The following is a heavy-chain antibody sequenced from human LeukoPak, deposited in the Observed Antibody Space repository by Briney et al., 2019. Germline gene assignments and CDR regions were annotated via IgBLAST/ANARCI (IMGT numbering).Heavy chain of an antibody. J-gene: IGHJ4*02. CDR1: GGSISNSNW. CDR2: ISHSGST. Sequence: PSETLSLTCAVSGGSISNSNWWSWVRQPPGKGLEWIGEISHSGSTNYNPSLRSRVTISVDKSKNQFSLKLNSVTAADTAVYYCARAPLVVVPAAMEGGFDYWGQGTLVTVSS. V-gene: IGHV4-4*02. D-gene: IGHD2-2*01. CDR3: ARAPLVVVPAAMEGGFDY.